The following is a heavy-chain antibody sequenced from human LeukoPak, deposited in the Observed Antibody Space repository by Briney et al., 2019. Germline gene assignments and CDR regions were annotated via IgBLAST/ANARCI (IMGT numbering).Heavy chain of an antibody. J-gene: IGHJ4*02. Sequence: SETLSLTCTVSGGPISSYYWSWIRQPPGKGLEWIGYIYYSGSTNYNPSLKSRVTISVDTSKNQFSLKLSSVTAADTAVYYCAIGFGEWELPDYWGQGTLVTVSS. CDR1: GGPISSYY. CDR3: AIGFGEWELPDY. CDR2: IYYSGST. D-gene: IGHD1-26*01. V-gene: IGHV4-59*01.